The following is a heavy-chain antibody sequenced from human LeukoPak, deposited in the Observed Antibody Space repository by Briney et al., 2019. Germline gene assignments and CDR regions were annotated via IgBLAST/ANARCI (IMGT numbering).Heavy chain of an antibody. D-gene: IGHD3-22*01. CDR2: IYYSGST. J-gene: IGHJ1*01. CDR1: GGSISSGSYY. CDR3: ARVPHNYYDSSGYYEYFQH. Sequence: PSQTLSLTCTVSGGSISSGSYYWSWIRQHPGKGLERIGYIYYSGSTYYNPSLKSRVTISVDTSKNQFSLKLSSVTAADTAVYYWARVPHNYYDSSGYYEYFQHWGQGTLVTVSS. V-gene: IGHV4-31*03.